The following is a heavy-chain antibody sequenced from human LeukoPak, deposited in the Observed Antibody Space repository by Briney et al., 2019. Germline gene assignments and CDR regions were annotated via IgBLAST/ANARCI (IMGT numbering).Heavy chain of an antibody. CDR3: ARVPGRLVPAATYYYYGMDV. Sequence: SVKVSCKASGGTFSSYAISWVRQAPGQGLEWMGWIIPILGIANYAQKFQGRVTITADKSTSTAYMELSSLRSEDTAVYYCARVPGRLVPAATYYYYGMDVWGQGTTVTVSS. V-gene: IGHV1-69*10. J-gene: IGHJ6*02. D-gene: IGHD2-2*01. CDR2: IIPILGIA. CDR1: GGTFSSYA.